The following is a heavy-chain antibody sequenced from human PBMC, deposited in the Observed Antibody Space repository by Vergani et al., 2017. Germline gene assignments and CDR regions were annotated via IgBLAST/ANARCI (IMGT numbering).Heavy chain of an antibody. V-gene: IGHV3-7*01. CDR3: ARVRRVTTVVNYFDY. J-gene: IGHJ4*02. D-gene: IGHD4-23*01. CDR1: GFPFSSYW. Sequence: EVQLVESGGGLVQPGGSLRLSCAASGFPFSSYWMSWVRQAPGKGLEWVANIKQDGSEKYYVDSVKGRFTISRDNAKNSLYLQMNSLRAEDTAVYYCARVRRVTTVVNYFDYWGQGTLVTVSS. CDR2: IKQDGSEK.